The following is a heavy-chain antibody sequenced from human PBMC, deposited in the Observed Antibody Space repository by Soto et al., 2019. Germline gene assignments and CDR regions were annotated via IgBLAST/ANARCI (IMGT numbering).Heavy chain of an antibody. Sequence: QITLKESGPTLVKPTQTLTLTCTFSGFSLSTTGVGVGWISEPPGEGLEWLPLIYWDAEERYSPSLKSRLTVTNDAAKNPVVLTLGNMNPVDTATYFCARTNSYDSWFFDSWGQGTLVTVSS. CDR3: ARTNSYDSWFFDS. CDR2: IYWDAEE. V-gene: IGHV2-5*02. D-gene: IGHD3-16*01. CDR1: GFSLSTTGVG. J-gene: IGHJ4*02.